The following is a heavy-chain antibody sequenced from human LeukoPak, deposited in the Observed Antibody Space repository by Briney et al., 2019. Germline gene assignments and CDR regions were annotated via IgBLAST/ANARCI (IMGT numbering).Heavy chain of an antibody. J-gene: IGHJ4*02. D-gene: IGHD6-13*01. Sequence: PGGSLRLSCAASGFTFNRYGMSWVRQAPGKGLEWVSGISGSGGSTYYADSVKGRFTISRDNSKNTLYLQMNSLRAEDTAVYYCARDLGSWYSSDPHYYFDYWGQGTLVTVSS. V-gene: IGHV3-23*01. CDR1: GFTFNRYG. CDR2: ISGSGGST. CDR3: ARDLGSWYSSDPHYYFDY.